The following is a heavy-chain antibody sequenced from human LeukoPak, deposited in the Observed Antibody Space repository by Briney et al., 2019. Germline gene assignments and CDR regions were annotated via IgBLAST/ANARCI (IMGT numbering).Heavy chain of an antibody. Sequence: GGSLRLSCAASGFTFSDYYMSWIRQAPGKGLEWVSYISSSGSTIYYADSVKGRFTISRDNAKNSLYLQMNSLRAEDTAVYYCARDTGSIFGVVIIPAYYYGMDVWGQGTTVTVSS. CDR1: GFTFSDYY. J-gene: IGHJ6*02. CDR2: ISSSGSTI. V-gene: IGHV3-11*01. CDR3: ARDTGSIFGVVIIPAYYYGMDV. D-gene: IGHD3-3*01.